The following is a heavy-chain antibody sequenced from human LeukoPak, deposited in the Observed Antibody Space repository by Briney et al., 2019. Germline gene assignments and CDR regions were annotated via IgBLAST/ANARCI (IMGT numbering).Heavy chain of an antibody. CDR2: IYTSGTT. CDR3: ARDVRRSSSSANSYYYYMDV. D-gene: IGHD6-6*01. CDR1: DGSISNYY. V-gene: IGHV4-4*07. Sequence: SETLSLTCTVSDGSISNYYWSWIRQPAGKGLEWIGRIYTSGTTNYNPSLKSRVTMSVDTSKNHFSLNLDSVTAAGTAVYYCARDVRRSSSSANSYYYYMDVWGKGTTVTVSS. J-gene: IGHJ6*03.